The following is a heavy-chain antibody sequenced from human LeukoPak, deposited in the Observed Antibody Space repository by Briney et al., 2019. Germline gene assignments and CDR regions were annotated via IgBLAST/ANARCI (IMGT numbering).Heavy chain of an antibody. D-gene: IGHD5-12*01. CDR1: GGSISSGGYS. Sequence: SETLSLTCAVSGGSISSGGYSWSWIRQPPGKGLESIGYIYHSGSTYYNPSLKSRVTISVDRSKNQFSLKLSSVTAADTAVYYCASERNSIVATTTGAFDIWGQGTMVTVSS. V-gene: IGHV4-30-2*01. CDR3: ASERNSIVATTTGAFDI. J-gene: IGHJ3*02. CDR2: IYHSGST.